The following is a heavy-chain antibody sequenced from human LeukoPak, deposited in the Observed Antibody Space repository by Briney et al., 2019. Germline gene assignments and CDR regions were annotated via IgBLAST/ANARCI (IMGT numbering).Heavy chain of an antibody. J-gene: IGHJ4*02. CDR1: GGSINNDY. CDR2: IYNSGST. CDR3: ARSPGKYSSGWGDFDY. D-gene: IGHD6-19*01. Sequence: SETLSHTCTVSGGSINNDYWSWIRQPPGKGLEWIGYIYNSGSTNYNPSLKSRVTISVDTSKNQFSLKLSSVTAADTAVYYCARSPGKYSSGWGDFDYWGQGTLVTVSS. V-gene: IGHV4-59*01.